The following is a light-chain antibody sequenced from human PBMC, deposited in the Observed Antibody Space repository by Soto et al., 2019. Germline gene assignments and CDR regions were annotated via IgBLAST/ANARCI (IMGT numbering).Light chain of an antibody. CDR1: QSVSSY. V-gene: IGKV3D-15*01. CDR2: DAY. Sequence: EVVMTQSPATLSVSPGERATLSCRASQSVSSYLAWYQQKPGQAPRLLIYDAYTRATGVGARFSGGGSGTEFTLTISSLQSEDSAFYYCQQYNKWPITFGQGTRLEIK. J-gene: IGKJ5*01. CDR3: QQYNKWPIT.